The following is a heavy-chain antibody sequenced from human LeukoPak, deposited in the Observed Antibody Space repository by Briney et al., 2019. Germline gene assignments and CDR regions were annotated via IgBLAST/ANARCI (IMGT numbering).Heavy chain of an antibody. CDR2: IYYSGST. J-gene: IGHJ4*02. V-gene: IGHV4-31*03. Sequence: PSETLSLTCTVSGGSISSGGYYWSWIRQHPGKGLEWIGYIYYSGSTYYNPSLKSRVTISVDTSKNQFSLKLSSVTAADTAVYCCARDPTYYYDSSGPLWGQGTLVTVSS. CDR1: GGSISSGGYY. CDR3: ARDPTYYYDSSGPL. D-gene: IGHD3-22*01.